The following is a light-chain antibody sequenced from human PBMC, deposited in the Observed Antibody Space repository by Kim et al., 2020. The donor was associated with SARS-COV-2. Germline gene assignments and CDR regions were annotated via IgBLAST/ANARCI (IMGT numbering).Light chain of an antibody. J-gene: IGLJ3*02. CDR2: SNH. Sequence: QSVLTQPPSASGTPGQRVTISCSGSSSDLGSNAVTWYQQLPGTAPKVLIYSNHQRPSGVPDRFSGSKSGTSASLAISGLQSEDEAEYYCATWDDSQHGPVFGGGTQLTVL. CDR1: SSDLGSNA. CDR3: ATWDDSQHGPV. V-gene: IGLV1-44*01.